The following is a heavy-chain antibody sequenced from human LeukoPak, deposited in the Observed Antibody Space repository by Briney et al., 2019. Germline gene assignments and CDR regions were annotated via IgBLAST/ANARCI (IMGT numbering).Heavy chain of an antibody. J-gene: IGHJ4*02. V-gene: IGHV3-15*01. Sequence: TPGGSLRLSCAASGFTFETYWMSWVRQAPGKGLEWVGRIKSKTDGGTTDYAAPVKGRFTISRDDSKNTLYLQMNSLKTEDTAVYYCTTADDLVYVWGSYRSWGQGTLVTVSS. CDR3: TTADDLVYVWGSYRS. D-gene: IGHD3-16*02. CDR1: GFTFETYW. CDR2: IKSKTDGGTT.